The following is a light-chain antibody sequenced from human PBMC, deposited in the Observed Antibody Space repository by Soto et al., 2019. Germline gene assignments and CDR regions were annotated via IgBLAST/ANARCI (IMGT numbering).Light chain of an antibody. V-gene: IGLV1-40*01. CDR3: QAYDSTLRARYV. J-gene: IGLJ1*01. CDR2: GNI. CDR1: SSNIGAGYD. Sequence: QSVLTQPPSVSGAPGQRVTISCTGSSSNIGAGYDVHWYQQRPGTAPKLLIFGNINRPSGVPDRFSGSKSGTSASMAITGLQAEDEGDDYCQAYDSTLRARYVFGTGTKVTVL.